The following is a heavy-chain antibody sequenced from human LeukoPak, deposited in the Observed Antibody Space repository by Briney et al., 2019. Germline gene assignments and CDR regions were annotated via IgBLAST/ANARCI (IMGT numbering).Heavy chain of an antibody. CDR2: INHSGST. J-gene: IGHJ3*02. Sequence: SETLSLTCAVYGGSFSGYYWSWIRQPPGKGLEWIGEINHSGSTNYNPSLKSRVTISVDTSKNQFSLKLSSVTAADTTVYYCARPPPPYGDYLDSEAFDIWGQGTMVTVSS. CDR3: ARPPPPYGDYLDSEAFDI. CDR1: GGSFSGYY. V-gene: IGHV4-34*01. D-gene: IGHD4-17*01.